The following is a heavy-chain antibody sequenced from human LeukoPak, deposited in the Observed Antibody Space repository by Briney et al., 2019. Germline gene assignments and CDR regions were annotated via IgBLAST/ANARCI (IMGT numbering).Heavy chain of an antibody. Sequence: GGSLRLSCAASGFTFSSNGMHWVRQAPGKGLEWVAVIWFDGSKKYYADSVKGRFTISRDNSKNTLYMQMDSLRADDTAVYYCARMSGSHLDYWGQGTLVTVSS. D-gene: IGHD1-26*01. CDR3: ARMSGSHLDY. V-gene: IGHV3-33*01. CDR1: GFTFSSNG. CDR2: IWFDGSKK. J-gene: IGHJ4*02.